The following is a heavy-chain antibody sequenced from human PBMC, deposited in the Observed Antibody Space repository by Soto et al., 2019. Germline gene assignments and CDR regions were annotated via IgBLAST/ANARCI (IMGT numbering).Heavy chain of an antibody. V-gene: IGHV3-21*01. CDR1: GFTFSSYS. CDR2: ISSSSSYI. J-gene: IGHJ4*02. CDR3: ARGYYYGSGSYGPTYFDY. Sequence: PGGSLRLSCAASGFTFSSYSMNWVRQAPGKGLEWVSSISSSSSYIYYADSVKGRFTISRDNAKNSLYLQMNSLRAEDTTVYYCARGYYYGSGSYGPTYFDYWGQGTLVTVSS. D-gene: IGHD3-10*01.